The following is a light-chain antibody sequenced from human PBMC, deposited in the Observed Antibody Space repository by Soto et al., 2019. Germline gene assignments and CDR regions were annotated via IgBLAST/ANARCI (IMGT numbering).Light chain of an antibody. CDR3: QHYSGFPYT. J-gene: IGKJ2*01. V-gene: IGKV3-20*01. CDR1: ESISRDY. CDR2: GAS. Sequence: EIVLTQSPGTLSLSPGQRATLSCRASESISRDYLAWYQQRLGQAPRLLIYGASSGATGIPDRFSGSGSGTDFTLTISRLEPDDFATYYCQHYSGFPYTFGQGTKLEIK.